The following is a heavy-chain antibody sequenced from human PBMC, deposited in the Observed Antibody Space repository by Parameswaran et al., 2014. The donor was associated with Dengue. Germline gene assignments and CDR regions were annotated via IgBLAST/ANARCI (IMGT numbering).Heavy chain of an antibody. Sequence: WIRQPPGKGLEWIGYIYYSGSTYYNPSLKSRVTISVDTSKNQFSLKLSSVTAADTAVYYCARTATYYYYYYMDVWGKGTTVTVSS. CDR2: IYYSGST. J-gene: IGHJ6*03. CDR3: ARTATYYYYYYMDV. D-gene: IGHD2-15*01. V-gene: IGHV4-31*02.